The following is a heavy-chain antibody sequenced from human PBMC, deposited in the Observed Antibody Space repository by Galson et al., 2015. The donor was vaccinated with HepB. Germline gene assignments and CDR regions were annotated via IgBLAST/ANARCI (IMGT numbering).Heavy chain of an antibody. CDR2: INPSGGST. J-gene: IGHJ6*03. CDR3: AREKYSSSSGGNRYYYYYMDV. V-gene: IGHV1-46*03. CDR1: GYTFTSYY. Sequence: SVKASCKASGYTFTSYYMHWVRQAPGQGLEWMGIINPSGGSTSYAQKFQGRVTMTRDTSTSTVYMELSSPRSEDTAVYYCAREKYSSSSGGNRYYYYYMDVWGKGTTVTVSS. D-gene: IGHD6-6*01.